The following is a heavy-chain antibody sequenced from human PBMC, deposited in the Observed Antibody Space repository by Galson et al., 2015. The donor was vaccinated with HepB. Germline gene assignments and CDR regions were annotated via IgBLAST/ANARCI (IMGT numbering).Heavy chain of an antibody. CDR2: IYWDDDK. D-gene: IGHD3-10*01. CDR3: ARRRSSMVRGADVAWFDP. J-gene: IGHJ5*02. Sequence: PALVKPTQTLTLTCTLSGFSLSSNGVGVGWIRQPPGKALEWLALIYWDDDKRYNSSLKSRLSITKDTSKNQVFLIMTNMDPVDTATYYCARRRSSMVRGADVAWFDPWGQGTLVTVSS. CDR1: GFSLSSNGVG. V-gene: IGHV2-5*02.